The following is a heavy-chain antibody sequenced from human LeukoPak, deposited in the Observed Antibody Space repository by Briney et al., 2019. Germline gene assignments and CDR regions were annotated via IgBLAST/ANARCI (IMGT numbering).Heavy chain of an antibody. CDR2: INSDGRST. CDR3: ARGQGGVTRIDY. D-gene: IGHD3-16*01. CDR1: GFTFNTYW. V-gene: IGHV3-74*01. Sequence: GGSLRLSCAASGFTFNTYWMHWVRQAPGKGLVWVSRINSDGRSTSYADSVKGRFTISRDNAKKTLYLQMNSLRVEETAVYYCARGQGGVTRIDYWGQGTLVTVSS. J-gene: IGHJ4*02.